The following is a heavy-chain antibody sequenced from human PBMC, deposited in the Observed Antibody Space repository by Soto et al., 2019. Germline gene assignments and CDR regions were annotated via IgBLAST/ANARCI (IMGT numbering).Heavy chain of an antibody. V-gene: IGHV3-33*01. CDR2: IWYDGTNK. Sequence: QVQLVESGGGVVQPGRSLRLSCATSGFTFSSYGMHWVRQGPGTGLEWVAVIWYDGTNKYYADSVNGRFTISRDDSKSTLYLQMNILRAEYTAVYYCARGPMTTVTTWGDWYFDLWGRGTLVTVSS. J-gene: IGHJ2*01. CDR3: ARGPMTTVTTWGDWYFDL. D-gene: IGHD4-17*01. CDR1: GFTFSSYG.